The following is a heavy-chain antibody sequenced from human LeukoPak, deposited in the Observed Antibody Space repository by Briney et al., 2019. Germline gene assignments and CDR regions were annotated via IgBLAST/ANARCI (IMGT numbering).Heavy chain of an antibody. CDR1: GYTFTSYD. D-gene: IGHD3-22*01. CDR3: ARPQGPSYYDSSGALDY. J-gene: IGHJ4*02. CDR2: MNPNSGNT. Sequence: ASVKVSCKASGYTFTSYDINWVRQATGQGLEWMGWMNPNSGNTGYAQKFQGRVTMTRNTSISTAYMELSSLRSEDTAVYYCARPQGPSYYDSSGALDYWGQGTLVTVSS. V-gene: IGHV1-8*01.